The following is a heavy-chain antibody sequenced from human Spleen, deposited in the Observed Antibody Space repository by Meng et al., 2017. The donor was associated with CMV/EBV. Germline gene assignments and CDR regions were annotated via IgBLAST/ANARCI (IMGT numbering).Heavy chain of an antibody. CDR1: GFTFSSYG. J-gene: IGHJ4*02. CDR2: IWYDGSNK. D-gene: IGHD1-1*01. V-gene: IGHV3-33*01. CDR3: ARWNDDSFDY. Sequence: GESLKISCAASGFTFSSYGMHWVRQAPGKGLEWVAVIWYDGSNKYYADSVKGRFTVSRENAKNSMYLQMNSLRAGDTAVYYCARWNDDSFDYWGQGAVVTVSS.